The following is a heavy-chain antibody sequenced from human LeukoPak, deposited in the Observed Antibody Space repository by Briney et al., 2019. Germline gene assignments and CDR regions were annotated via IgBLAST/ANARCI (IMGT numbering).Heavy chain of an antibody. CDR2: IWHDGSYK. CDR3: ARSYYYDSSGYSDY. Sequence: PGGSLRLSCTTSAFPFSSYGMHWVRQAPGKGLEWVAVIWHDGSYKYYADSVKGRFTISRDNSKNTLYLQMNSLRAEDTAVYYCARSYYYDSSGYSDYWGQGTLVTVSS. D-gene: IGHD3-22*01. CDR1: AFPFSSYG. J-gene: IGHJ4*02. V-gene: IGHV3-33*01.